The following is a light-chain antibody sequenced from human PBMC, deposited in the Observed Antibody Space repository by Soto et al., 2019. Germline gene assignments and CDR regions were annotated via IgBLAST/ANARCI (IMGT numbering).Light chain of an antibody. V-gene: IGKV3-15*01. Sequence: EIVMTQSPATLSVSPGERATLSCRASQSVSSNFAWYQQKPGQAPRRLIYGASTRATGIPARFSGSGSGTEYTLTISRLQSADFAFEYCQQYNKSAGTFGQGTQVQIK. CDR3: QQYNKSAGT. CDR1: QSVSSN. J-gene: IGKJ1*01. CDR2: GAS.